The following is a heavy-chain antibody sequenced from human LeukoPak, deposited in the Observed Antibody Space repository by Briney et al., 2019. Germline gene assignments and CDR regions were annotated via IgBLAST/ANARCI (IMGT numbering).Heavy chain of an antibody. CDR3: ARASVVAGSGLDY. J-gene: IGHJ4*02. V-gene: IGHV4-30-2*01. D-gene: IGHD6-19*01. CDR1: GGSISSDGYS. Sequence: PSQTLSLTCAVSGGSISSDGYSWSWLRQPPGKGLEWIGYIYPSGSTYYNPSLKSRVTISVDRSKNQFSLKLNSVTAADTAVYYCARASVVAGSGLDYWGQGTLVTVSS. CDR2: IYPSGST.